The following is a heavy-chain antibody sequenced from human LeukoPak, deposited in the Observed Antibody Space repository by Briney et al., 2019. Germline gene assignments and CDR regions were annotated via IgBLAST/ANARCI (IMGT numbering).Heavy chain of an antibody. CDR3: AREVSSSGWDYYYYYYMDD. CDR1: GYTFTSYA. D-gene: IGHD6-19*01. V-gene: IGHV7-4-1*02. CDR2: INTNTGNP. Sequence: ASVKLSCKASGYTFTSYAMNWVRQAPGQGLEWMGWINTNTGNPTYAQGFTGRFVFSWDTSVSTAYLQMSSLKAEDTAVYYCAREVSSSGWDYYYYYYMDDWGKGTTVTVSS. J-gene: IGHJ6*03.